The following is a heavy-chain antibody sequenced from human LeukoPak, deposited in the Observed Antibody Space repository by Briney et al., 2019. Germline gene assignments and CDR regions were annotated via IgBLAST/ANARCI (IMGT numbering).Heavy chain of an antibody. V-gene: IGHV3-9*01. CDR1: GFTFDDYA. CDR2: ISWNSGSI. J-gene: IGHJ5*02. D-gene: IGHD5-18*01. Sequence: GGSLRLSCAASGFTFDDYAMHWVRQAPGKGLEWVSGISWNSGSIGYADSVKGRFTISRDNAKNSLYLQMNSLRAEDTALYYCARGWIQPRGWFDPWGQGTLVTVSS. CDR3: ARGWIQPRGWFDP.